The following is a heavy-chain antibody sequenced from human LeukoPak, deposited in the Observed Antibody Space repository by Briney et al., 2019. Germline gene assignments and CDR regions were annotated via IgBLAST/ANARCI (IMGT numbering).Heavy chain of an antibody. V-gene: IGHV3-30*18. CDR2: ISYDGSNK. J-gene: IGHJ2*01. D-gene: IGHD3-10*01. CDR3: AKGTYYYGSTESKGSWYFDL. Sequence: AGMSLRLSCAASGVTFSSYGMHWVRQAPGKELEWVSVISYDGSNKYYADSVKGRFTISRENSKNTLYVQMNSLRAEDTAVYSCAKGTYYYGSTESKGSWYFDLWGRGTLVTVSS. CDR1: GVTFSSYG.